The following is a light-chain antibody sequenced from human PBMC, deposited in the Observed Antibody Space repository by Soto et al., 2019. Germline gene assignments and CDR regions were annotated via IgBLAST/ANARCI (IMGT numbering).Light chain of an antibody. V-gene: IGKV1-5*01. Sequence: DIQMTQSPSTLSASVGDRVTVTCRASQSISSWLAWYQQKPGKAPKLLIYDASSLESGVPSRFSGSGSGTEFTLTISSLQPDDFATYYCQQYNSFPLTFGGGTKVDIK. J-gene: IGKJ4*01. CDR3: QQYNSFPLT. CDR2: DAS. CDR1: QSISSW.